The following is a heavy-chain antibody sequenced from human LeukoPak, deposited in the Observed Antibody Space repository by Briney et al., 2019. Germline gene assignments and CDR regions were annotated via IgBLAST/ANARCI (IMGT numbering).Heavy chain of an antibody. V-gene: IGHV3-21*01. CDR2: ISSSSSSI. J-gene: IGHJ4*02. Sequence: PGGSLRLSCAASGFTFSSYDMNWVRQAPGKGLEWVSSISSSSSSIYYADSVKGRFTISRDNAKNSLYLQMNSMRAQDTAVYYCVRDLGKDCDYWGPGNLVTVSS. CDR1: GFTFSSYD. CDR3: VRDLGKDCDY.